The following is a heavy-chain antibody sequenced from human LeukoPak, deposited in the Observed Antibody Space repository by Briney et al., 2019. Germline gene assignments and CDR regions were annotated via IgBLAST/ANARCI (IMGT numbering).Heavy chain of an antibody. CDR1: EFTFSNYG. V-gene: IGHV3-23*01. J-gene: IGHJ4*02. CDR3: AKDSPPVPQDYYDSICYFGS. CDR2: ISGSGGST. Sequence: GGSLRLSCAASEFTFSNYGMSWVRQAPGKGLEWVSAISGSGGSTYYADSVKGRFTISRDNSKNTLYLQMNSLRAEDTAVYYCAKDSPPVPQDYYDSICYFGSWGQGTLVTVSS. D-gene: IGHD3-22*01.